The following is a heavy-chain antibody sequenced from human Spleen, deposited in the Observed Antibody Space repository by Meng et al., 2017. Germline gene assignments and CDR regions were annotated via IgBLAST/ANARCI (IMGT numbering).Heavy chain of an antibody. J-gene: IGHJ3*02. CDR1: GGSISSSTYY. D-gene: IGHD3-16*02. CDR3: ARGNLYYDYVWGSYRSRSGAFDI. Sequence: GSLRLSCTVSGGSISSSTYYWGWIRQPPGKGLEWIGSISYSGNTYYNPSLKSRVTISLDTSKNQFSLKLSSVTAADTAVYYCARGNLYYDYVWGSYRSRSGAFDIWGQGTRVTVSS. V-gene: IGHV4-39*07. CDR2: ISYSGNT.